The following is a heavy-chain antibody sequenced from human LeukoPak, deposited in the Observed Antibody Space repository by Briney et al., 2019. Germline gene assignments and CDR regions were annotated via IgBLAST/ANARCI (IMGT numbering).Heavy chain of an antibody. CDR1: GFTFSSYW. D-gene: IGHD1-26*01. V-gene: IGHV3-74*01. J-gene: IGHJ4*02. CDR3: ARDGRGSYHLDC. CDR2: INSDGSST. Sequence: GGSLRLSCAASGFTFSSYWMHWVRQAPGKGLVWVSRINSDGSSTSYADSVKGRFTISRDNAKNSLYLQMNSLRAEDTAVYYCARDGRGSYHLDCWGQGTLVTVSS.